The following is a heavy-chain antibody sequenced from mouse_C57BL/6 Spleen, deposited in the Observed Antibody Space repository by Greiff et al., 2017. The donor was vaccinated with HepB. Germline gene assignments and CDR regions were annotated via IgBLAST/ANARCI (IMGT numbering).Heavy chain of an antibody. Sequence: QVQLQQPGAELVRPGTSVKLSCKASGYTFTSYWMHWVNQRPGQGLEWIGVIDPSDSYTNYNQKFKGKATLTVDTSSSTAYMQLSSLTSEDSAVYYCARKPYGSSSAWFAYWGQGTLVTVSA. CDR1: GYTFTSYW. V-gene: IGHV1-59*01. CDR2: IDPSDSYT. CDR3: ARKPYGSSSAWFAY. D-gene: IGHD1-1*01. J-gene: IGHJ3*01.